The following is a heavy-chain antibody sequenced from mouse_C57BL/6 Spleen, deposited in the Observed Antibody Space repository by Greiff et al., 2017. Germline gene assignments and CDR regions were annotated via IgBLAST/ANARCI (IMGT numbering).Heavy chain of an antibody. Sequence: VQLQQSGPGMVKPSQSLSLTCTVTGYSITSGYDWHWIRHFPGNKLEWMGYISYSGSTNYNPSLKSRISITHDTSKNHFFLKLNSVTTEDTATYYCARGNYGTPGYAMDYWGQGTSVTVSS. J-gene: IGHJ4*01. CDR2: ISYSGST. CDR1: GYSITSGYD. CDR3: ARGNYGTPGYAMDY. D-gene: IGHD1-1*01. V-gene: IGHV3-1*01.